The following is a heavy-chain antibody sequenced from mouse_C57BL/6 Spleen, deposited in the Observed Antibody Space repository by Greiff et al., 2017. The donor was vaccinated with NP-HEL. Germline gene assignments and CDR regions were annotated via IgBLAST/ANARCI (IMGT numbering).Heavy chain of an antibody. CDR1: GYTFTDYE. CDR3: TRPFIY. V-gene: IGHV1-15*01. D-gene: IGHD1-2*01. Sequence: VKLMESGAELVRPGASVTLSCKASGYTFTDYEMHWVKQTPVHGLEWIGAIDPETGGTAYNQKFKGKAILTADKSSSTAYMELRSLTSEDSAVYYCTRPFIYWGQGTTLTVSS. J-gene: IGHJ2*01. CDR2: IDPETGGT.